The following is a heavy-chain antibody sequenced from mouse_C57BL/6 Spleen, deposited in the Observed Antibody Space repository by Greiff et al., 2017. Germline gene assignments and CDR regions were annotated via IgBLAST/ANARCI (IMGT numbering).Heavy chain of an antibody. J-gene: IGHJ2*01. CDR2: INPNNGGT. Sequence: VQLQQSGPELVKPGASVKISCKASGYTFTDYYMNWVKQSHGKSLEWIGDINPNNGGTSYNQKFKGKATLTVDKSSSTAYMELRSLTSEDSAVYYCARGVPYFAYWGQGTTLTVSS. CDR1: GYTFTDYY. CDR3: ARGVPYFAY. V-gene: IGHV1-26*01.